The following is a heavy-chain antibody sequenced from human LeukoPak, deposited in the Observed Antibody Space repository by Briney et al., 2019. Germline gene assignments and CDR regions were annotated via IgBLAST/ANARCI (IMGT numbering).Heavy chain of an antibody. Sequence: SETLSLTCTVSGGSISGYYWSWVRQSPGEGLEWIGYIHYRGSSNYNPSLKSRVTMSVDTSKNQFSLKLSSVTAADTAVYYCARHQDYGDYALDYWGQGTLVTVSS. V-gene: IGHV4-59*08. CDR1: GGSISGYY. CDR3: ARHQDYGDYALDY. D-gene: IGHD4-17*01. J-gene: IGHJ4*02. CDR2: IHYRGSS.